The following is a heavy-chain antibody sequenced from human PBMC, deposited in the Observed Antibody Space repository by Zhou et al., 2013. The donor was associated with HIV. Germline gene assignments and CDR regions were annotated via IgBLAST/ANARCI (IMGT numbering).Heavy chain of an antibody. J-gene: IGHJ4*02. CDR2: INHSGST. V-gene: IGHV4-34*01. Sequence: VQLQQWGAGLLKPSETLSLTCAVYGGSFSDSYWTWIRQPPGKGLEWIGEINHSGSTNYNPSLKSRVTISVDTSKNQFSLKLSSVTAADTAVYYCARGIRYFDWLSKYYFDYWGQGTLVTVSS. CDR1: GGSFSDSY. D-gene: IGHD3-9*01. CDR3: ARGIRYFDWLSKYYFDY.